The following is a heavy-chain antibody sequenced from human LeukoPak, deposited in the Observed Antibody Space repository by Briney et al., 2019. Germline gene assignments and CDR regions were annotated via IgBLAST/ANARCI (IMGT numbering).Heavy chain of an antibody. J-gene: IGHJ4*02. CDR2: IIPIFGTA. CDR3: ARAPYYYDSSGYYAWDY. V-gene: IGHV1-69*13. D-gene: IGHD3-22*01. Sequence: SVKVSCKASGGTFSSYAISWVRQAPGQGLEWMGGIIPIFGTANYAQKFQGRVTITADESTSTAYMELSSLRSEDTAVYYCARAPYYYDSSGYYAWDYWGQGTLVTVSS. CDR1: GGTFSSYA.